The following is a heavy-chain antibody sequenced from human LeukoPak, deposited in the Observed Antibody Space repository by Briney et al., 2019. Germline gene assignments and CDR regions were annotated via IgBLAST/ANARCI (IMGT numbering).Heavy chain of an antibody. D-gene: IGHD5-12*01. CDR3: ARDHGVVATIITLLFDY. V-gene: IGHV3-30*04. J-gene: IGHJ4*02. Sequence: SCKASGGTFISYAMHWVRQAPGKGLEWVAVISYDGSNKYYADSVKGRFTISRDNSKNTLYLQMNSLRAEDTAVHYCARDHGVVATIITLLFDYWGQGTLVTVSS. CDR1: GGTFISYA. CDR2: ISYDGSNK.